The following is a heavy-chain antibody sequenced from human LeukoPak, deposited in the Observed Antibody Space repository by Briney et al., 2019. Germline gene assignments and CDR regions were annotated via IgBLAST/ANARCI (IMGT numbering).Heavy chain of an antibody. D-gene: IGHD6-13*01. CDR2: ISSSGSTI. Sequence: GGSLRLSCAASGFTFSDYYMSWIRQAPGKGLEWVSYISSSGSTIHYADSVKGRFTISRDNARNSLYLQMNSLRAEDTAVYYCARVAEAAAFDSWGQGTLVTVSS. J-gene: IGHJ4*02. V-gene: IGHV3-11*04. CDR1: GFTFSDYY. CDR3: ARVAEAAAFDS.